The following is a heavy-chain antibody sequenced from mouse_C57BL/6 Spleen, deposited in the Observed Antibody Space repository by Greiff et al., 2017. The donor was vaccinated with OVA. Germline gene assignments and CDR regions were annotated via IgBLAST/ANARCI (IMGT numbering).Heavy chain of an antibody. CDR1: GFTFSDYG. Sequence: DVMLVESGGGLVKPGGSLKLSCAASGFTFSDYGMHWVRQAPEQGLEWVAYISSGSSTIYYADTVKGRFTISRDNAKNTLFLQMTSLRSDDAAMYYCARMGSYDFDYWGQGTTLTVSS. D-gene: IGHD2-14*01. J-gene: IGHJ2*01. V-gene: IGHV5-17*01. CDR3: ARMGSYDFDY. CDR2: ISSGSSTI.